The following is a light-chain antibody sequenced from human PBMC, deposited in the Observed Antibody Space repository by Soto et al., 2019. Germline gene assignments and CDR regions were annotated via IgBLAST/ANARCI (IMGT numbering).Light chain of an antibody. CDR3: QQRSNWPPA. V-gene: IGKV3-11*01. J-gene: IGKJ5*01. Sequence: IVWTPSPATLSSSPRQRSTLYSRASQSVSSYLAWYKQKPGQAPRLLIYDASNRATGIPARFSGSGSGTDFTLTISSLEPEDFAVYYCQQRSNWPPAFGQGTRLE. CDR1: QSVSSY. CDR2: DAS.